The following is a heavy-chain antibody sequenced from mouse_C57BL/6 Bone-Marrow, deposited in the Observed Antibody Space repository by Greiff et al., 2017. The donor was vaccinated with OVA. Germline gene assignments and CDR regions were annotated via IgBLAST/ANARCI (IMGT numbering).Heavy chain of an antibody. D-gene: IGHD2-1*01. CDR3: ARRVHYYGNYYFDY. CDR2: INPSTGGT. CDR1: GYSFTGYY. Sequence: VQLQQSGPELVKPGASVKISCKASGYSFTGYYMNWVKQSPEKSLEWIGEINPSTGGTTYNQKFKAKATSTVDKSSSTAYMQLKSLTSEDSAVYYCARRVHYYGNYYFDYWGQGTTLTVSS. V-gene: IGHV1-42*01. J-gene: IGHJ2*01.